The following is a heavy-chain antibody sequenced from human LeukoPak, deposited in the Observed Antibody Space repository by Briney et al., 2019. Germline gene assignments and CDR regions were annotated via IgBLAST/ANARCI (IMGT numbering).Heavy chain of an antibody. CDR2: IYYSGST. V-gene: IGHV4-61*01. J-gene: IGHJ4*02. CDR3: GRSSVAGTRYLDY. Sequence: SETLSLTCTVSGGSIGGSISSYYWSWVRQPPGKGLEWIGYIYYSGSTNYNPSLKSRVTISIDTSKNQFSLKLSSVTAADTAVYYCGRSSVAGTRYLDYWGQGTLVTVSS. D-gene: IGHD6-19*01. CDR1: GGSIGGSISSYY.